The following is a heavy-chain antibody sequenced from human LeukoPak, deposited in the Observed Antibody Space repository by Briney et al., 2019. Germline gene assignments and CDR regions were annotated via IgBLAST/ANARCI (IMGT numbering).Heavy chain of an antibody. J-gene: IGHJ6*02. CDR1: GYTFTSYD. D-gene: IGHD2-2*01. CDR3: ARVPLYCSSTSCRYGMDV. CDR2: MYPNSGNT. V-gene: IGHV1-8*01. Sequence: GASVKVSCKASGYTFTSYDINWVRQATGQGLEWMGWMYPNSGNTGYAQKFQGRVTMTRNTSISTAYMELSSLRSEDTAVYYCARVPLYCSSTSCRYGMDVWGQGTTVTVSS.